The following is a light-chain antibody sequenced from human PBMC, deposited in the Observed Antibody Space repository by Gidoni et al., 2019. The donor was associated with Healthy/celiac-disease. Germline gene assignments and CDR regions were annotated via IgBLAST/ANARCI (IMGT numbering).Light chain of an antibody. CDR1: QSVSRH. V-gene: IGKV3-15*01. CDR3: QQYNYWPPLT. Sequence: DIVMTQSPATLSVSPGERATLSSRASQSVSRHVAWYQQKHGQAPRLLIYGASTRATGIPARFSGSGSGTEFTLTISSLQSEDFAVYYCQQYNYWPPLTFXGXTKVEIK. CDR2: GAS. J-gene: IGKJ4*01.